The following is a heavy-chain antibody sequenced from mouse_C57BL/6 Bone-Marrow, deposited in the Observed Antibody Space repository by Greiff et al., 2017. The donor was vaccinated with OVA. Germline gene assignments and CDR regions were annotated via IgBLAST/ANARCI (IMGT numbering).Heavy chain of an antibody. V-gene: IGHV1-18*01. D-gene: IGHD2-5*01. Sequence: EVQLQQSGPELVKPGASVKIPCKASGYTFTDYNMDWVKQSHGKSLEWIGDINPNNGGTIYNQKFKGKATLTVDKSSSTAYMELRSLTSEDTAVYYCARNDSNSYWYFDVWGTGTTVTVSS. CDR2: INPNNGGT. CDR3: ARNDSNSYWYFDV. CDR1: GYTFTDYN. J-gene: IGHJ1*03.